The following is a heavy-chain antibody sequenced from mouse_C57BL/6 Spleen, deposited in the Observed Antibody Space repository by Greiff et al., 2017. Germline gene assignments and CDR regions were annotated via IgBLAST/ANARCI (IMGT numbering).Heavy chain of an antibody. CDR2: FYPGSGSI. V-gene: IGHV1-62-2*01. CDR3: ARHEEESPTGRGFYYYAMDY. J-gene: IGHJ4*01. CDR1: GYTFTEYT. Sequence: QVHVKQSGAELVKPGASVKLSCKASGYTFTEYTIHWVKQRSGQGLEWIGWFYPGSGSIKYNEKFKDKATLTADKSSSTVYMELSRLTSEDSAVYFCARHEEESPTGRGFYYYAMDYWGQGTSVTVSS. D-gene: IGHD4-1*02.